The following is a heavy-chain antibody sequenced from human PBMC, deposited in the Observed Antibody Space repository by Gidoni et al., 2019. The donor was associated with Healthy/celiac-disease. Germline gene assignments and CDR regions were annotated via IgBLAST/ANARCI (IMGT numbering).Heavy chain of an antibody. J-gene: IGHJ6*03. CDR3: ARSRVVPGYYYYYYMDV. V-gene: IGHV3-13*01. D-gene: IGHD2-2*01. CDR2: IGTAGDT. Sequence: AASGFTFSSYDMHWVRQATGKGLEWVAAIGTAGDTYYPGSVKGRFTISRENAKNSFYLQMNSLRAGDTAVYYCARSRVVPGYYYYYYMDVWGKGTTVTVSS. CDR1: GFTFSSYD.